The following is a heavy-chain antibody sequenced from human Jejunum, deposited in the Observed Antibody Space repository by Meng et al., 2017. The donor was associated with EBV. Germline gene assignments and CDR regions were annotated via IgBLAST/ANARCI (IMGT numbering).Heavy chain of an antibody. V-gene: IGHV1-18*01. CDR1: GYIFTNYG. D-gene: IGHD3-3*01. Sequence: QDPLVQAGAEVKKPGASVKVSCXAXGYIFTNYGISWVRQAPGQGLEWMGWISPYNGNTDSAQKFQGRVTMTTDTSTNTAYMELRSLSSDDTAVYFCARDVLHYDFWSGYFDHWGQGTLVTVSS. CDR2: ISPYNGNT. CDR3: ARDVLHYDFWSGYFDH. J-gene: IGHJ4*02.